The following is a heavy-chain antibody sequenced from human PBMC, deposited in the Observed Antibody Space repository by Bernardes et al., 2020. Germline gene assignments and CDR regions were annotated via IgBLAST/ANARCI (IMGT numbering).Heavy chain of an antibody. CDR3: ARGRYSSRPGSYYYYGMDV. Sequence: SESLSLTCAVYGGSFSGYYWSWIRQPPGKGLEWIGEINHSGSTNYNRSLKSRVTISVDTSKNQFSLKLSSVTAADTAVYYCARGRYSSRPGSYYYYGMDVWGKGTTVTVSS. J-gene: IGHJ6*04. V-gene: IGHV4-34*01. D-gene: IGHD6-13*01. CDR2: INHSGST. CDR1: GGSFSGYY.